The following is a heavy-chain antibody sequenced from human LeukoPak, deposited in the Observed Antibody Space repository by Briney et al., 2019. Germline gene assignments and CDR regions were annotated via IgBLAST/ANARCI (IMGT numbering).Heavy chain of an antibody. V-gene: IGHV4-39*01. CDR3: ARQKSKGVPFDI. CDR1: GGSISSSSYY. CDR2: IYYSGST. Sequence: SETLSLTCTVSGGSISSSSYYWGWIRQPRGRGLEWIGSIYYSGSTYYNPSLKSRVTISVDTSKNQFSLKLSSVTAADTAVYYCARQKSKGVPFDIWGQGTMVTVSS. D-gene: IGHD1-1*01. J-gene: IGHJ3*02.